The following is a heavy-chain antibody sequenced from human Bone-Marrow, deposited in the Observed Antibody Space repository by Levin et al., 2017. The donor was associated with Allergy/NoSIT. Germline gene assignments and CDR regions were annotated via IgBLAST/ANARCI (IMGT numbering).Heavy chain of an antibody. CDR3: AITTTAINFRGFDY. CDR2: IYFSGYT. Sequence: SQTLSLTCTVSADSISTYYWSWIRQPPGKGLEWIGYIYFSGYTNYDPSLTSRVTMSLDTSKNQFSLKLDSVTAADTAIYFCAITTTAINFRGFDYWGQGTLVTVSS. J-gene: IGHJ4*02. D-gene: IGHD5-18*01. CDR1: ADSISTYY. V-gene: IGHV4-59*08.